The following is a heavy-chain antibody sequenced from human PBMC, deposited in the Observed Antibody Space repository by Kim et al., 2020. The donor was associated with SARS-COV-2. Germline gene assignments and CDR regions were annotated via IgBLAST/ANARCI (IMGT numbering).Heavy chain of an antibody. CDR1: GGTFSSYA. D-gene: IGHD3-3*01. CDR3: ATENDLWSGSDY. Sequence: SVKVSCKASGGTFSSYAISWVRQAPGQGPEWMGGIIPTFGTAHYAQKFQGRVTVTADESTSTAYMELRSLRSEDTAVYYCATENDLWSGSDYWGQGTLVTVSS. CDR2: IIPTFGTA. J-gene: IGHJ4*02. V-gene: IGHV1-69*13.